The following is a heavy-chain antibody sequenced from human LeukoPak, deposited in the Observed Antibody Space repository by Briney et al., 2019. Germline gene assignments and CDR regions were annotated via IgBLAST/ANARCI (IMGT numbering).Heavy chain of an antibody. CDR1: GYTFNRYY. CDR2: INPSGGGT. CDR3: ARDSHMVRGGSIDAFDF. D-gene: IGHD3-10*01. Sequence: ASVKVSCKASGYTFNRYYVHWVRQAPGQGREWMGIINPSGGGTRYAQKFQDRITMTWDTSTSTVYMELSSLRSEDTAVYYCARDSHMVRGGSIDAFDFWGQGTMVTVSS. J-gene: IGHJ3*01. V-gene: IGHV1-46*02.